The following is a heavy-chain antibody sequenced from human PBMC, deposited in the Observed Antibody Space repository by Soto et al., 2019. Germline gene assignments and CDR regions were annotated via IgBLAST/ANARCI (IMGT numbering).Heavy chain of an antibody. D-gene: IGHD3-16*02. CDR2: ISAYNGNT. CDR3: ARDQGYYDYIWGSYPYYYYYMDV. V-gene: IGHV1-18*01. CDR1: GYTFTSYG. J-gene: IGHJ6*03. Sequence: ALVKVSCKASGYTFTSYGISLVRHAPGQGLEWMGWISAYNGNTNYAQKLQGRVTMTTDTSTSTAYMELRSLRSDDTAVYYCARDQGYYDYIWGSYPYYYYYMDVWGKGTTVTVSS.